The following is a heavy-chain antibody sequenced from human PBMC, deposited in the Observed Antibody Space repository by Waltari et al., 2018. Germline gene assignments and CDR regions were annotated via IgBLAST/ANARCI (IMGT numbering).Heavy chain of an antibody. V-gene: IGHV4-34*01. D-gene: IGHD4-17*01. J-gene: IGHJ4*02. CDR2: INHSGST. CDR1: GGSFSGYY. Sequence: QVQLQQWGAGLLKPSETLSLTCAVYGGSFSGYYWSWIRQPPGKGLEWIGEINHSGSTNYNPSLKSRVTISVDTSKNQFSLKLSSVTAADTAVYYCASASSRVPAYYYGGAPANYWGQGTLVTVSS. CDR3: ASASSRVPAYYYGGAPANY.